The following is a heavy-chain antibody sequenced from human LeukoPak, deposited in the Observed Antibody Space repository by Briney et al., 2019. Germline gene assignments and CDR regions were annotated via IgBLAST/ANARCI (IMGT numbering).Heavy chain of an antibody. Sequence: GGSLRLSCAASGFTFSSYSTNWVRQAPGKGLEWVSSISSSSSYIYYADSVKGRFTISRDNAKNSLYLQMNSLRAEDTAVYYCARGLDSSGYYYALTDYWGQGTLVTVSS. J-gene: IGHJ4*02. CDR3: ARGLDSSGYYYALTDY. CDR1: GFTFSSYS. D-gene: IGHD3-22*01. V-gene: IGHV3-21*01. CDR2: ISSSSSYI.